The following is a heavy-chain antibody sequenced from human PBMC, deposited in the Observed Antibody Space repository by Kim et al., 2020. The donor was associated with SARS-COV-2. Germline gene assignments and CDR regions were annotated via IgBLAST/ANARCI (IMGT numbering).Heavy chain of an antibody. J-gene: IGHJ4*02. CDR3: ARVQYTYFDY. V-gene: IGHV4-59*01. D-gene: IGHD1-1*01. Sequence: STNYNPSLKSRVTISVDTSKNQFSLKLSSVTAADTAVYYCARVQYTYFDYWGQGTLVTVSS. CDR2: ST.